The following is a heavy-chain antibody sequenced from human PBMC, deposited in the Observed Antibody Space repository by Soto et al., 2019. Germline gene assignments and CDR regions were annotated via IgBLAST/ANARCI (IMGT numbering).Heavy chain of an antibody. CDR2: IYYRGST. J-gene: IGHJ5*02. CDR3: GKDVGGFVLRGDSGFSS. V-gene: IGHV4-38-2*02. CDR1: VYAISSGYN. Sequence: AETLSLTCTVSVYAISSGYNWGWIRESRGEGLEWIGTIYYRGSTYYDPSLESRISISRDSSENHFSLNLTSVTAEDTAVYYSGKDVGGFVLRGDSGFSSWGQGILVTVSS. D-gene: IGHD2-15*01.